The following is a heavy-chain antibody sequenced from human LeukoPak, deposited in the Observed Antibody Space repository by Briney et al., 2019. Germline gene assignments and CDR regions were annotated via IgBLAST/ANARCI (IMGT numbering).Heavy chain of an antibody. D-gene: IGHD6-19*01. CDR2: INHSGST. CDR1: GGSFSGYY. V-gene: IGHV4-34*01. CDR3: ARGSVGYSSGWYAPYYYYYYMDV. Sequence: SETLSLTCAVYGGSFSGYYWSWIRQPPGKGLEWIGEINHSGSTNYNPSLKSRVTISVDTSKNQFSLKLSSVTAADTAVYYCARGSVGYSSGWYAPYYYYYYMDVWGKGTTVTVSS. J-gene: IGHJ6*03.